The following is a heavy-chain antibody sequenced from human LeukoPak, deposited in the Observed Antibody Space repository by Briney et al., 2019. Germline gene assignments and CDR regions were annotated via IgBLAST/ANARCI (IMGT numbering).Heavy chain of an antibody. CDR1: GFTFNSYS. D-gene: IGHD3-3*01. CDR3: ARPTGFWSVYGFWYFDL. V-gene: IGHV3-21*01. Sequence: GGSLRLSCAAPGFTFNSYSMNWVRQAPGKGLEWVSSISTTSSRIYYADSVKGRFTISRDNAKNSLSLQMNSLRVEDTAVYYCARPTGFWSVYGFWYFDLRGRGTLVTVSS. J-gene: IGHJ2*01. CDR2: ISTTSSRI.